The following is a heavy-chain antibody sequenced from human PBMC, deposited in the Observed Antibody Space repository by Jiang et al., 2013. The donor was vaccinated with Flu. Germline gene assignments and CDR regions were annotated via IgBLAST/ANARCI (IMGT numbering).Heavy chain of an antibody. J-gene: IGHJ4*02. Sequence: LLKPSETLSLTCTVSGGSISSSSYYWGWIRQPPGKGLEWIGSIYYSGSTYYNPSLKSRVTISVDTSKNQFSLKLSSVTAADTAVYYCARRGFPNKNEYYDILTGYYYFDYWGQGTLVTVSS. V-gene: IGHV4-39*01. CDR2: IYYSGST. CDR3: ARRGFPNKNEYYDILTGYYYFDY. D-gene: IGHD3-9*01. CDR1: GGSISSSSYY.